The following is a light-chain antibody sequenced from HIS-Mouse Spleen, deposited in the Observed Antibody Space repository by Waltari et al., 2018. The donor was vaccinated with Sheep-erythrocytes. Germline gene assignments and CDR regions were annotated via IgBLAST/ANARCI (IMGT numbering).Light chain of an antibody. V-gene: IGLV2-11*01. Sequence: QSALTQPRSVSGSPGQSVTISCTGTSSDVGGYNYVSWYQQHPGKAPKLLIYYDDLLPSGVSDRFSGSKSGPSASLAISGLQSEDEADYYCAAWDDSLNGPVFGGGTKLTVL. CDR2: YDD. CDR1: SSDVGGYNY. J-gene: IGLJ3*02. CDR3: AAWDDSLNGPV.